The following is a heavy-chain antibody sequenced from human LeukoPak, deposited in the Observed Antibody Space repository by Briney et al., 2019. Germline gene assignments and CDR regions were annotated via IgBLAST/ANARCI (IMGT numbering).Heavy chain of an antibody. D-gene: IGHD1-26*01. CDR2: IYYSGST. Sequence: SETLSLTCTVSGGSISSSSYYWGWIRQPPGKGLEWIGSIYYSGSTYYNPSLKSRVTISVDTSKNQFSLKLSSVTAADTAVYYCARHNSGSSWGQGTMVTVSS. J-gene: IGHJ3*01. V-gene: IGHV4-39*01. CDR3: ARHNSGSS. CDR1: GGSISSSSYY.